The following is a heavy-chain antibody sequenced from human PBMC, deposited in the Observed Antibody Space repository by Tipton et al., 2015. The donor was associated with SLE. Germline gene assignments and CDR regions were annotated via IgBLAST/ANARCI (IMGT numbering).Heavy chain of an antibody. CDR2: INHSGST. J-gene: IGHJ6*02. V-gene: IGHV4-34*01. CDR3: ARTGSSSSVGMDV. Sequence: GLVKPSETLSLTCAVYGGSFSGYYWSWIRQPPGKGLEWIGEINHSGSTNYTPSLKSRVTISVDTSKNQFSLKLSSVTAADTAVYYCARTGSSSSVGMDVWGQGTTVTVSS. D-gene: IGHD6-13*01. CDR1: GGSFSGYY.